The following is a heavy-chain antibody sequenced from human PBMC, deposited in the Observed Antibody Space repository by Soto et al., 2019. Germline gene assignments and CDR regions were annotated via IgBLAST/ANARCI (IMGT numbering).Heavy chain of an antibody. Sequence: GGSLRLSCAASGFTVTNAWMSWVRQAPGKGLEWVAVIWYDGSNKYYADSVKGRFTISRDNSKNTLYLQMNSLRAEDTAVYYCARDGYCSGGSCYSVPVFDYWGQGTLVTVSS. J-gene: IGHJ4*02. CDR2: IWYDGSNK. CDR1: GFTVTNAW. V-gene: IGHV3-33*08. CDR3: ARDGYCSGGSCYSVPVFDY. D-gene: IGHD2-15*01.